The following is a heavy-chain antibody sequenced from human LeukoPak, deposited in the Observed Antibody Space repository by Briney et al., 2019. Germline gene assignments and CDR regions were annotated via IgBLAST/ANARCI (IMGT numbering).Heavy chain of an antibody. CDR1: GFAFSNYW. J-gene: IGHJ5*02. D-gene: IGHD1/OR15-1a*01. Sequence: GGSLRLSCVASGFAFSNYWMHWVRQASGKAPVWVSRINPDGTTTYYADSVKGRFTISRDNAKNMVFLQMNGLRADDTALYYCAKDLSWNTADRWGQGILVTVSS. CDR3: AKDLSWNTADR. V-gene: IGHV3-74*01. CDR2: INPDGTTT.